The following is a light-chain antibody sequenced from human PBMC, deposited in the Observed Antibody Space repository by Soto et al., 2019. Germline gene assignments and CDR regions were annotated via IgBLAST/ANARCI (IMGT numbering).Light chain of an antibody. Sequence: QSALTQPASVSGSPGQSITISCTGTSSDVGTYNLVTWYQQHQGKAPKLIIYEGNKRPSGVSNRFSASKSGNTASLTISGLQDDDEADYYCCSYAPSRSLLFGGGTKVTVL. J-gene: IGLJ2*01. V-gene: IGLV2-23*01. CDR1: SSDVGTYNL. CDR3: CSYAPSRSLL. CDR2: EGN.